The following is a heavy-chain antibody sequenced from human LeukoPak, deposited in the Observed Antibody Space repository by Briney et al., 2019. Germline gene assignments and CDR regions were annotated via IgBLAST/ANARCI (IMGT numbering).Heavy chain of an antibody. CDR1: GYSISSGYY. J-gene: IGHJ5*02. Sequence: PSETLSHTCTVSGYSISSGYYWGWIRQPPGEGLEWIGSIYHSGSTYYNPSLKSRVTISVDTAKTQFSLKLSSVTAADTAVYYCAREGIMITFGGVIVPLHWFDPWGQGTLVTVSS. V-gene: IGHV4-38-2*02. D-gene: IGHD3-16*02. CDR3: AREGIMITFGGVIVPLHWFDP. CDR2: IYHSGST.